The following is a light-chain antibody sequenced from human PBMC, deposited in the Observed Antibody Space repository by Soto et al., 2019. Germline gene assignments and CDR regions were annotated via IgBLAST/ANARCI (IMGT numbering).Light chain of an antibody. J-gene: IGKJ3*01. V-gene: IGKV3-11*01. CDR3: QQRSNWPRAIT. CDR2: DAS. Sequence: EIVLTQSPATLSLSPGERATLSCRASQSVRSYLAWYQQKPGQAPRLLIYDASNRATGIPARFSGSGSGTDFTLTISSLEPEDFAVYYCQQRSNWPRAITFGPGTKVDIK. CDR1: QSVRSY.